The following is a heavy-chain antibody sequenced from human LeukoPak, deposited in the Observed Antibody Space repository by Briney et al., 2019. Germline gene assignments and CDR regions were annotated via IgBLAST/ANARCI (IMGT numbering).Heavy chain of an antibody. CDR1: GFTFSSFA. V-gene: IGHV3-23*01. Sequence: GGSLRLSCAAAGFTFSSFAMNWVRQAPGKGLEWVSTITGSGSTTFYADSVKGRFTISRDNSKKTLFLQMNSLRAEDTPVYFCAKQIVVVTAGMNYFDNWGQGTLVTVSS. CDR2: ITGSGSTT. J-gene: IGHJ4*02. CDR3: AKQIVVVTAGMNYFDN. D-gene: IGHD2-15*01.